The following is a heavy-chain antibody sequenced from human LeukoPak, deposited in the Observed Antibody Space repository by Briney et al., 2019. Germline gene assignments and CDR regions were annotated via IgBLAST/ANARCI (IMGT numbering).Heavy chain of an antibody. Sequence: ASVKVSCKASGGTFSSYAISWVRQAPGQGLEWMGGTIPIFGTANYAQKFQGRVTITADESTSTAYMELSSLRSEDTAVYYCAREAPIRSYYFDYWGQGTLVTVSS. D-gene: IGHD5-24*01. CDR3: AREAPIRSYYFDY. J-gene: IGHJ4*02. CDR1: GGTFSSYA. V-gene: IGHV1-69*13. CDR2: TIPIFGTA.